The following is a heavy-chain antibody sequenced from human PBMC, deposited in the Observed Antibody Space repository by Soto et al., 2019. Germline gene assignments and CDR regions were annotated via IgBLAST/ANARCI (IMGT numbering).Heavy chain of an antibody. CDR1: GFTFSSYA. CDR3: AKPYYYDSSGYYYFDY. D-gene: IGHD3-22*01. J-gene: IGHJ4*02. V-gene: IGHV3-23*01. CDR2: ISGSGGST. Sequence: GGSLRLSCAASGFTFSSYAMSWVRQAPGKGLEWVSAISGSGGSTYYADSVKGRFTISRDNSKNTLYLQMNSLRAEDTAVYYCAKPYYYDSSGYYYFDYWGQGTLVTVSS.